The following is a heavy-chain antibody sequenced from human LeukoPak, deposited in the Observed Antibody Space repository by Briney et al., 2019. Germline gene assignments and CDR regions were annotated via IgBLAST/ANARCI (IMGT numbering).Heavy chain of an antibody. CDR2: ISGSGGST. CDR3: AKEGIGYCSSTSCPHGGFDY. CDR1: GFTFSTCA. V-gene: IGHV3-23*01. J-gene: IGHJ4*02. Sequence: GGSLRLSCAASGFTFSTCAMGWVRQAPGKGLGWVSAISGSGGSTFYADSVKGRFTISRDNSKNTLYLQMNSLRAEDTAVYYCAKEGIGYCSSTSCPHGGFDYWGQGTLVTVSS. D-gene: IGHD2-2*03.